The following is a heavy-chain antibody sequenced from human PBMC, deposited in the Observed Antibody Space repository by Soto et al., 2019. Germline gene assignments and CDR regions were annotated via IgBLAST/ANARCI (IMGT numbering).Heavy chain of an antibody. CDR3: AKDSGDSSGYDY. Sequence: GGSLRLSCAASGFTFSSYGMHWVRQAPGKGLDWVAVLSYGGSYKFYADSVKGRFTISRDNSKKTLFLQMNSLRPDDTAMYYCAKDSGDSSGYDYWGQGTLVTVSS. CDR1: GFTFSSYG. D-gene: IGHD3-22*01. J-gene: IGHJ4*02. CDR2: LSYGGSYK. V-gene: IGHV3-30*18.